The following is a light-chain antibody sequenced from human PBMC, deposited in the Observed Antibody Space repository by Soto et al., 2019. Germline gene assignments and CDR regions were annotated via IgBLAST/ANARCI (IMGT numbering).Light chain of an antibody. CDR1: QSVANN. J-gene: IGKJ2*01. CDR3: QEYNSWPYT. V-gene: IGKV3-15*01. Sequence: EIVMTQSPATLSLSPGERVTLSCRASQSVANNLAWYQQKPGQAPRLLLYGASTRATAILPRFSGSGSGTEFTLTISRLQPEDFARYYGQEYNSWPYTVGQGTKLEIK. CDR2: GAS.